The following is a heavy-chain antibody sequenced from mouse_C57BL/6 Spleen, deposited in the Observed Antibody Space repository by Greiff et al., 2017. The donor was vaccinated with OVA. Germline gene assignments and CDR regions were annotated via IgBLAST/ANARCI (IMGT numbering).Heavy chain of an antibody. D-gene: IGHD1-1*01. J-gene: IGHJ3*01. Sequence: QVQLQQPGAELVMPGASVKLSCKASGYTFTSYWMHWVKQRPGQGLEWIGEIDPSDSYTNYNQKFKGKSTLTVDKSSSTAYMQLSSLTSEDSAVYYCARYDGSSYGFAYWGQGTLDTVSA. CDR1: GYTFTSYW. V-gene: IGHV1-69*01. CDR2: IDPSDSYT. CDR3: ARYDGSSYGFAY.